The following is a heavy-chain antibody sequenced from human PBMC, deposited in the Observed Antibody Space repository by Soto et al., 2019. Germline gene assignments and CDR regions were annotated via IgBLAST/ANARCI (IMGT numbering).Heavy chain of an antibody. CDR2: IYYSGST. CDR1: GGSISSYY. CDR3: ASQLTAYYGSTGYYFDY. V-gene: IGHV4-59*01. D-gene: IGHD3-10*01. J-gene: IGHJ4*02. Sequence: XETLYLTCTVSGGSISSYYWSWIRQPPGKGLEWIGYIYYSGSTNYNPSLKSRVTISVDTSKNQFSLKLSSVTAADTAVYYCASQLTAYYGSTGYYFDYWGQGTLVTVSS.